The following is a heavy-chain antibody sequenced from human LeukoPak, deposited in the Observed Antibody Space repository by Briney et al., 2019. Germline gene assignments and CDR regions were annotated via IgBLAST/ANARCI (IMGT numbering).Heavy chain of an antibody. D-gene: IGHD5-12*01. Sequence: GGSLRLSCAASGFTFSLYAMSWVRQAPGKGLEWVSGLSAGGGFSYYAGSVKGRFTISGDQSKSTLYLQMNSLRADDTAEYYCARGLLGGYDPPFDHWGQGTLVTVSS. CDR3: ARGLLGGYDPPFDH. CDR2: LSAGGGFS. V-gene: IGHV3-23*01. J-gene: IGHJ4*02. CDR1: GFTFSLYA.